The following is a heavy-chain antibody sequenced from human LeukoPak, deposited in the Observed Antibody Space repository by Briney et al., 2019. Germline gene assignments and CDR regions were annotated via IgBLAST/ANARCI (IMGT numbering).Heavy chain of an antibody. CDR1: GFTFSSYG. V-gene: IGHV3-30*18. CDR3: AKGPAEQQLVQDYFDY. D-gene: IGHD6-13*01. J-gene: IGHJ4*02. CDR2: ISYDGSNK. Sequence: GGSLRLSCAASGFTFSSYGMHWVRQAPGKGLEWVAVISYDGSNKYYADSVKGRFTISRDNSKNTLYLQMNSLRAEDTAVYYCAKGPAEQQLVQDYFDYWGQGTLVTVSS.